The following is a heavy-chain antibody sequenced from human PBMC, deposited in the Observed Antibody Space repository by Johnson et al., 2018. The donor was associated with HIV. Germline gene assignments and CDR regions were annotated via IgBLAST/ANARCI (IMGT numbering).Heavy chain of an antibody. CDR3: AKNSAAFDI. J-gene: IGHJ3*02. V-gene: IGHV3-30*18. Sequence: QELLVESGGGVVQPGRSLRLSCAASGFAFSSYGMHWVRQAPGKGLEWVAIISYDGSNKYYADSVKGRFTTSRDNSKNTLYMQMNSLRAEDTAVYYCAKNSAAFDIWGQGTMVTVSS. D-gene: IGHD3-10*01. CDR2: ISYDGSNK. CDR1: GFAFSSYG.